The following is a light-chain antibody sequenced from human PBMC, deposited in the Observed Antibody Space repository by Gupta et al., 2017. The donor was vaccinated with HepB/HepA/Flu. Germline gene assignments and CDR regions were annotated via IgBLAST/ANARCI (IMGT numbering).Light chain of an antibody. Sequence: QSVLTQPPSASGTPWQRVTISWSGSSSNIGSRYVYWYQQLPGTAPKLLIDRNNQRPSGVPDRFSGSKSGTSASLAISGLRSEEEADYSCAAWDDSLSAEVFGTGTKVTV. CDR3: AAWDDSLSAEV. CDR1: SSNIGSRY. CDR2: RNN. V-gene: IGLV1-47*01. J-gene: IGLJ1*01.